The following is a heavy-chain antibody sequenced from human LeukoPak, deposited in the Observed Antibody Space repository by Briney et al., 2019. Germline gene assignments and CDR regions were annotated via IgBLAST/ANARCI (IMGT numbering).Heavy chain of an antibody. D-gene: IGHD3-10*01. J-gene: IGHJ4*02. CDR3: ARRGDYGSGDLDY. Sequence: ASVKISFKASGYTFTKYAIHWVRHHPGQSLEWMGWINAGNGNTKYSQKFQDKITITRDTTARTAYMEVGSLRFEDTAVYYCARRGDYGSGDLDYWGQGTLVTVPS. CDR1: GYTFTKYA. V-gene: IGHV1-3*01. CDR2: INAGNGNT.